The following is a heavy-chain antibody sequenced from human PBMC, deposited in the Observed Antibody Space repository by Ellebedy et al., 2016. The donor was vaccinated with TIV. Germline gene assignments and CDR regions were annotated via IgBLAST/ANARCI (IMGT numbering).Heavy chain of an antibody. J-gene: IGHJ4*02. CDR2: TFNSGST. D-gene: IGHD3-10*01. CDR1: DGSISSYY. V-gene: IGHV4-59*08. Sequence: SETLSLXXTVSDGSISSYYWSWIRQPPGKGLEWIGCTFNSGSTNFNPSLKSRVTISVDTSKNQFSLRLSSVTAADTAVYYCARSSYGSGGKPYYSDYWGQGTLVTVSS. CDR3: ARSSYGSGGKPYYSDY.